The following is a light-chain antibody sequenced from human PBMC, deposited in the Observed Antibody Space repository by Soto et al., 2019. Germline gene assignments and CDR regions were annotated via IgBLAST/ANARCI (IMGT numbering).Light chain of an antibody. Sequence: DIQLTQSPSFLSASVGDRITITCRASQGIASYLAWFQQKPGKAPELLILAASTLRSGVPSRFSGSGSEIEFTLTVSSLQPEDFATYYCQQLYNYPRTFGQGTKVESK. V-gene: IGKV1-9*01. CDR3: QQLYNYPRT. CDR2: AAS. J-gene: IGKJ1*01. CDR1: QGIASY.